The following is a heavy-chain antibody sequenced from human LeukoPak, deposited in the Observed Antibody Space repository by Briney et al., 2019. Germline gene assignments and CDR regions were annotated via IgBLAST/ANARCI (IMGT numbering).Heavy chain of an antibody. Sequence: ASVKVSCKSSGYTYTGYYMHWVRQAPGQGLEWMGWINPNSGGTNYAQKFQGRVTMTRDTSINTAYMELSRLRSDDTAVYYCARVMTGTYHDWGQGTLVTVSS. CDR2: INPNSGGT. CDR3: ARVMTGTYHD. CDR1: GYTYTGYY. D-gene: IGHD1/OR15-1a*01. J-gene: IGHJ4*02. V-gene: IGHV1-2*02.